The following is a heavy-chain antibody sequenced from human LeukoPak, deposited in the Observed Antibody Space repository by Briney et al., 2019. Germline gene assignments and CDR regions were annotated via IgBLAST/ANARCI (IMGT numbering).Heavy chain of an antibody. CDR1: GFTFSSYW. CDR2: IKQDGSEK. CDR3: ARETATDDYGDARSYYFDY. Sequence: PGGSLRLSCAASGFTFSSYWMSWVRQAPGKGLEWVANIKQDGSEKYYVDSVKGRFTISRDNAKNSLYLQMNSLRAEDTAVYYCARETATDDYGDARSYYFDYWGQGTLVTVSS. D-gene: IGHD4-17*01. V-gene: IGHV3-7*01. J-gene: IGHJ4*02.